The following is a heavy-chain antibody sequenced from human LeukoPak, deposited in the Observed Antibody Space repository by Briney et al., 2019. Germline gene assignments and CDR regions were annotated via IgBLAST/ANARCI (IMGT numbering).Heavy chain of an antibody. V-gene: IGHV3-7*03. CDR3: AKEVPVVVTACYYDY. J-gene: IGHJ4*02. CDR2: IKQDGSDK. D-gene: IGHD2-21*02. Sequence: PGGSLRLSCAASGFTVSNNYMSWVRQAPGKGLEWVANIKQDGSDKYYVDSVKGRFTISRDNAKNSVYLQMNSLRVEDTAVYYCAKEVPVVVTACYYDYWGQGTLVTVSS. CDR1: GFTVSNNY.